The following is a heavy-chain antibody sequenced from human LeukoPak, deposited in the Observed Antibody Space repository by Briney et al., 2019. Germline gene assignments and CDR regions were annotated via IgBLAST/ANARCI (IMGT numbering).Heavy chain of an antibody. D-gene: IGHD6-13*01. V-gene: IGHV6-1*01. CDR1: GDSFSSNNAA. CDR3: ARDQAGLDY. Sequence: SPTLSLTCAISGDSFSSNNAAWNWLRQSPSRGLEGRGRTYYRSKWYNDYAESVKSRINIKPDTSKNQFSLQLNSVTPEDTAVYYCARDQAGLDYWGQGTLVTVSS. CDR2: TYYRSKWYN. J-gene: IGHJ4*02.